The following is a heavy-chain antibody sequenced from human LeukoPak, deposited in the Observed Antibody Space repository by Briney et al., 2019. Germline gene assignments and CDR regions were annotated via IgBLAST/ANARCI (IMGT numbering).Heavy chain of an antibody. D-gene: IGHD3-9*01. V-gene: IGHV4-4*07. J-gene: IGHJ4*02. CDR1: GGSIRDYY. Sequence: SETLSLTCAVSGGSIRDYYWSWIRLPAGQGLEWIGRIFPAGSANYNSSLQSRVTISIDTSKNQFSLKLSSVTAADTAVYYCAREGSERGLTGYLLGYFDYWGQGTLVTVSS. CDR3: AREGSERGLTGYLLGYFDY. CDR2: IFPAGSA.